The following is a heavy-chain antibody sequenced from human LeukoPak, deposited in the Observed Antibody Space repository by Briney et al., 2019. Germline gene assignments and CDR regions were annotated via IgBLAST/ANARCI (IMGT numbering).Heavy chain of an antibody. V-gene: IGHV1-2*02. CDR1: GYTFTGYY. D-gene: IGHD2-15*01. J-gene: IGHJ3*02. CDR3: AREGEGYCSGGSCDDAFDI. CDR2: INPNSGGT. Sequence: ASVKVSCKASGYTFTGYYMHWVRQAPGQGLEWMGWINPNSGGTNYAQKFQGRVTMTRDTSISTAYMELSRLRSDDTAVYYCAREGEGYCSGGSCDDAFDIWGQGTMVTVSS.